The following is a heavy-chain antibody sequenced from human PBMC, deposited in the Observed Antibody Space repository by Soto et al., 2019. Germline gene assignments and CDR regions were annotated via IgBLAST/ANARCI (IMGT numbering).Heavy chain of an antibody. J-gene: IGHJ4*02. Sequence: QVQLQESGPRLVKPSETLSLTCAVSGDSITSYHWSWVRQSPGKGLECIGWIHYSGNYIYNPSLRGRIRISLDTSRSQFSLMLTSVTAADTAVYYCARLPNIGPNPPFDHWGQGILVTVSS. D-gene: IGHD2-15*01. CDR1: GDSITSYH. CDR2: IHYSGNY. CDR3: ARLPNIGPNPPFDH. V-gene: IGHV4-59*08.